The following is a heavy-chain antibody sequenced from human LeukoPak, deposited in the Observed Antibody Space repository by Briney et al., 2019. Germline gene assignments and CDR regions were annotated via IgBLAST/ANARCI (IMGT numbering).Heavy chain of an antibody. Sequence: SETLSLTCTVSGASISSYYWSWIRQPAGKGLGWIGRIYTSGSTNYNPSLKSPVTMSGDTSKNQFSLKVSSVTAADTAVYYCARSADYSNSLEYWGQGTLVTVSS. CDR2: IYTSGST. D-gene: IGHD4-11*01. CDR3: ARSADYSNSLEY. CDR1: GASISSYY. V-gene: IGHV4-4*07. J-gene: IGHJ4*02.